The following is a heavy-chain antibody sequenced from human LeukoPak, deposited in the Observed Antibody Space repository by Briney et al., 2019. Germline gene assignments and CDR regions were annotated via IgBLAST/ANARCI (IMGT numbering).Heavy chain of an antibody. CDR2: IYYSGST. CDR1: GGSISSGGYY. Sequence: SETLSLTCTVSGGSISSGGYYWSWIRQHPGKGLEWIGYIYYSGSTYYNPSLKSRVTISVDTSKNQFSLKLSSVTAADTAVYYCARATVDTAVGPMFQHWGQGTLVTVSS. D-gene: IGHD5-18*01. V-gene: IGHV4-31*03. CDR3: ARATVDTAVGPMFQH. J-gene: IGHJ1*01.